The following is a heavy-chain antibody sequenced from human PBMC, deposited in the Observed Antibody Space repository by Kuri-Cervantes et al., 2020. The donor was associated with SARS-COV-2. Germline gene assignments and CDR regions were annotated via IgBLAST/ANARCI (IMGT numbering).Heavy chain of an antibody. D-gene: IGHD1-1*01. CDR1: GFTFSSYE. J-gene: IGHJ6*02. CDR2: ISSSGSTI. V-gene: IGHV3-48*03. CDR3: AKKGIAKVPNYGMDV. Sequence: GGSLRLSCAASGFTFSSYEMNWVRQAPGKGLEWVSYISSSGSTIYYADSVKGRFTISRDNSKNTLYLQMNSLRAEDTAVYYCAKKGIAKVPNYGMDVWGQGTTVTVSS.